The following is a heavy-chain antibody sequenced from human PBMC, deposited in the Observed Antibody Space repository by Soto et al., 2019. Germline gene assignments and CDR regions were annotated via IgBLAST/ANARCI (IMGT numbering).Heavy chain of an antibody. J-gene: IGHJ4*02. CDR1: GYTFTSYG. Sequence: QVQLVQSGAEVKKPGASVKVSCKASGYTFTSYGISWVRQAPGQGLEWMGWISAYNGNTNYAQKLQGRVTMTTDTTTSTADRELRSLRSDGTVVYYCARFASVTTSPEFDYWGQGTLVTVSS. V-gene: IGHV1-18*01. CDR2: ISAYNGNT. D-gene: IGHD4-17*01. CDR3: ARFASVTTSPEFDY.